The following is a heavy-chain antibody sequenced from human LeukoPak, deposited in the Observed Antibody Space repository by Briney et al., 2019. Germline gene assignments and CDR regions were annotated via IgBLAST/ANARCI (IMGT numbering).Heavy chain of an antibody. V-gene: IGHV3-11*04. CDR1: GFTFSDYY. Sequence: GGSLRLSCAASGFTFSDYYVTWIRQAPGKGLEWVSCIGTSGSTIYYADSVKGRFTISRDNAKNSLYLHMNSLRAEDTAVYYCARVGLAVAATPLAFDRRGHGTLVTVSS. CDR3: ARVGLAVAATPLAFDR. J-gene: IGHJ5*02. D-gene: IGHD6-13*01. CDR2: IGTSGSTI.